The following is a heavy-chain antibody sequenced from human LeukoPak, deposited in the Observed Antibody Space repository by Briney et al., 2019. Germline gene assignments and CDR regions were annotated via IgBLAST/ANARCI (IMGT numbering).Heavy chain of an antibody. CDR3: AKVGSSEEDY. CDR2: IRYDGSNK. CDR1: GFTFSSYG. Sequence: GGSLRLSCAASGFTFSSYGMHWVRQAPGKGLEWVAFIRYDGSNKYYADSVKGRFTISRNNSKNTLYLQMNSLRAEDTAVYYCAKVGSSEEDYWGQGTLVTVSS. D-gene: IGHD6-6*01. V-gene: IGHV3-30*02. J-gene: IGHJ4*02.